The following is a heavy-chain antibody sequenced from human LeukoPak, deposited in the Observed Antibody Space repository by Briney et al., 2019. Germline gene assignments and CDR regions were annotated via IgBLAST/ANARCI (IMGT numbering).Heavy chain of an antibody. CDR1: GYTFTSYG. CDR2: ISAYNGNT. J-gene: IGHJ4*02. CDR3: ARSRIVGATLPYYFDY. V-gene: IGHV1-18*01. Sequence: ASVKVSCKASGYTFTSYGISWVRQAPGQGLEWMGWISAYNGNTNYAQKLQGRVTMTTDTSTSTAYMELRSLRSDDTAVYYCARSRIVGATLPYYFDYWGQGTLVTVSS. D-gene: IGHD1-26*01.